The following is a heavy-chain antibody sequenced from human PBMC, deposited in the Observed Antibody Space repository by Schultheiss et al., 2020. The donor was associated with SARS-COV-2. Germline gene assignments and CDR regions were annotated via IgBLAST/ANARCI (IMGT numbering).Heavy chain of an antibody. CDR2: IYHSGST. J-gene: IGHJ2*01. V-gene: IGHV4-4*02. CDR3: ARTHLDRFPIAAAGTIEDWYFDL. D-gene: IGHD6-13*01. Sequence: GSLRLSCAVSGGSISSSNWWSWVRQPPGKGLEWIGEIYHSGSTNYNPSLKSRVTISVDTSKNQFSLKLSSVTAADTAVYYCARTHLDRFPIAAAGTIEDWYFDLWGRGTLVTVSS. CDR1: GGSISSSNW.